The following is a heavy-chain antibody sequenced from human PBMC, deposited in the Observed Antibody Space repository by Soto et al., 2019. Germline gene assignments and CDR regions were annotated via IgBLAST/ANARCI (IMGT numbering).Heavy chain of an antibody. V-gene: IGHV4-31*03. CDR2: IYYSGST. Sequence: SETLSLTCTVSGGSISSGGYYWSWIRQHPGKGLEWIGYIYYSGSTYYNPSLKSRVTISVDTSKNQFSLKLSSVTAADTAVYYCARDHEECSSTSCYSDWFDPWGQGTLVTVSS. CDR1: GGSISSGGYY. J-gene: IGHJ5*02. D-gene: IGHD2-2*01. CDR3: ARDHEECSSTSCYSDWFDP.